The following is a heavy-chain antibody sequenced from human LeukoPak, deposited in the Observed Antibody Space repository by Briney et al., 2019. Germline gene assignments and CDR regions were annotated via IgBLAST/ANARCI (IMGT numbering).Heavy chain of an antibody. J-gene: IGHJ3*02. CDR3: ARGGDYSGTAFDI. CDR1: GFTFGDYA. D-gene: IGHD1-14*01. CDR2: IDGDESGT. Sequence: GSLRLSCTASGFTFGDYAMSWIRQAPGKGLEWVARIDGDESGTIYADSVKGRFTISRDTAKNTLYLQMSRLRAEDTAVYFCARGGDYSGTAFDIWGQGTMVTVSS. V-gene: IGHV3-74*01.